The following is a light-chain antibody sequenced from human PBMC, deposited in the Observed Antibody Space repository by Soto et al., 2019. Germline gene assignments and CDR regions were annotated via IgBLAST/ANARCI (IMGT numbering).Light chain of an antibody. V-gene: IGLV2-23*01. J-gene: IGLJ2*01. CDR1: SADIGSFNL. Sequence: QSALTQPASLSGSPGQSITISCTGTSADIGSFNLVSWYQQFPGEVPKLIIYESYKRPSGISTRFSGSRFDNTASLTVSGLQAEDEADYYCCCFAGSNTYIFGGGTKLTVL. CDR2: ESY. CDR3: CCFAGSNTYI.